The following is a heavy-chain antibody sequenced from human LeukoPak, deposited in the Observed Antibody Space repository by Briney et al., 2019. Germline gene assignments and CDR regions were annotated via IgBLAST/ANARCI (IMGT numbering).Heavy chain of an antibody. CDR2: INQDGSEK. Sequence: GGSLRLSCAASGFTFSSYWMTWIRQAPGKGLEGVANINQDGSEKYYVDSVKGRFTISRDNAKNSLYLQMNSLRAEDTAVYYCARDTGGGYSCYDCWGQGTLVTVSS. V-gene: IGHV3-7*01. CDR3: ARDTGGGYSCYDC. J-gene: IGHJ4*02. D-gene: IGHD5-18*01. CDR1: GFTFSSYW.